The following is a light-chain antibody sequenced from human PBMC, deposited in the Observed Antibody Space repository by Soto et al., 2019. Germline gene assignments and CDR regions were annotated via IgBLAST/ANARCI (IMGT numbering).Light chain of an antibody. CDR3: QQYGSSVT. V-gene: IGKV3-20*01. CDR2: GAS. CDR1: QSVSSSY. Sequence: EIVLTQSPGTLSLSPGERATLSCRASQSVSSSYLAWYQQIPGQAPRLLIYGASRRTTAIPDRFSSRGSGTDFTLNISRREPEDFAVYYCQQYGSSVTFGGGTKVEIK. J-gene: IGKJ4*02.